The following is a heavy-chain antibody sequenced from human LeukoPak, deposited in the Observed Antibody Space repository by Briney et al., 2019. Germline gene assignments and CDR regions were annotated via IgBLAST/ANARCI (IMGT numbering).Heavy chain of an antibody. CDR2: MVIGGNT. J-gene: IGHJ4*02. V-gene: IGHV4-4*07. D-gene: IGHD3-9*01. Sequence: SETLSLTCTVSSDSISGYSWNWIRQPAGKGLEWIGHMVIGGNTNFIPSLKSRLTMSADTSKNQLSLKLTSVTAADTAVYYCAKERRHFYRESTGFYPTGFYVDNWGRGILVTVSS. CDR1: SDSISGYS. CDR3: AKERRHFYRESTGFYPTGFYVDN.